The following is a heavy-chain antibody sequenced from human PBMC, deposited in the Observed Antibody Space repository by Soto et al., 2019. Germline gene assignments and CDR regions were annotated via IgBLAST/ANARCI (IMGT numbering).Heavy chain of an antibody. CDR1: GFTFSSYG. CDR3: ARDVDIFGTMEGGCYMDV. CDR2: IWYDGSNK. J-gene: IGHJ6*03. V-gene: IGHV3-33*01. Sequence: QVQLVESGGGVVQPGRSLRLSCAASGFTFSSYGMHWVRQAPGKGLEWGAVIWYDGSNKYYADSVKGRFTISRDNSKNTRYLQTKSLRAEDMAGYYCARDVDIFGTMEGGCYMDVWGKGTTVTVSS. D-gene: IGHD5-12*01.